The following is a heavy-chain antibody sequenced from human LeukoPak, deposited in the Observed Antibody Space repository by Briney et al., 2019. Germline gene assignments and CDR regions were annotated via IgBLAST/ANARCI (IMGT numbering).Heavy chain of an antibody. D-gene: IGHD3-10*01. Sequence: SETLSLTCTVSGGSISSGGYYWSWIRQHPGKGLEWIGYIYYSGSTYYNPSLKSRVTISVDTSKNQFSLKLSSVTAADTAVYYRARAYGPSPNFDYWGQGTLVTVSS. J-gene: IGHJ4*02. CDR3: ARAYGPSPNFDY. CDR2: IYYSGST. V-gene: IGHV4-31*03. CDR1: GGSISSGGYY.